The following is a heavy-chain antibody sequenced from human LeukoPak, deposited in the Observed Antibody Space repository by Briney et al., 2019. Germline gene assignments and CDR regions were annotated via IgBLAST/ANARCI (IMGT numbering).Heavy chain of an antibody. J-gene: IGHJ4*02. CDR3: AREAAAAGTALDY. Sequence: GGSLRLSCAASGFNFFTYGMHWVRQAPGKGLEWVAVIWYDGSNKYYADSVKGRFTISRDNSKSTLSLQMNSLRAEDTAVYYCAREAAAAGTALDYWGQGTLVTVSS. CDR1: GFNFFTYG. V-gene: IGHV3-33*01. D-gene: IGHD6-13*01. CDR2: IWYDGSNK.